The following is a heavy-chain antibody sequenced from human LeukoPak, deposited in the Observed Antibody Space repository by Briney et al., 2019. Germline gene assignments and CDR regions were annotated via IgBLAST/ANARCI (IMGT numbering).Heavy chain of an antibody. CDR2: ISGSGGST. J-gene: IGHJ4*02. D-gene: IGHD2-2*01. CDR3: AKWDNIVVVPAVPFDY. CDR1: GYRFPSYW. Sequence: PGESLKISCKASGYRFPSYWIAWVRQAPGKGLEWVSAISGSGGSTYYADSVKGRFTISRDNSKNTLYLQMNSLRAEDTAVYYCAKWDNIVVVPAVPFDYWGQGTLVTVSS. V-gene: IGHV3-23*01.